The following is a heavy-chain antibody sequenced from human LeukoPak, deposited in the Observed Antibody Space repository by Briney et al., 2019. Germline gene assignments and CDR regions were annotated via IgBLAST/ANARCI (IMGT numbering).Heavy chain of an antibody. CDR3: AKDPPNTGRRNIVVVPAAIAR. CDR1: GFTFSSYA. D-gene: IGHD2-2*01. V-gene: IGHV3-23*01. Sequence: PGGSLRLSCAASGFTFSSYAMSWVRQAPGKGLEWVSAISGSGGSTYYADSVKGRFTISRDNSKNTLYLQMNSLRAEDTAVYYCAKDPPNTGRRNIVVVPAAIARGGQGTLVTVSS. J-gene: IGHJ4*02. CDR2: ISGSGGST.